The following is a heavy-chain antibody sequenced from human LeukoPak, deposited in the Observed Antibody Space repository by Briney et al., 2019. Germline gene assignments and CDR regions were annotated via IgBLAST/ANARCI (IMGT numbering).Heavy chain of an antibody. CDR3: ARLAAGIAVAGIDY. J-gene: IGHJ4*02. CDR1: GGSVSSYY. CDR2: IHNSGRT. V-gene: IGHV4-4*08. Sequence: SETLSLTCSVSGGSVSSYYWSWIRQSPGKGLEWIGYIHNSGRTNYNPSLKSRVTGFVDTSKNQVSLKLSSVTAADTAVYYCARLAAGIAVAGIDYWGQGTLVTVSS. D-gene: IGHD6-19*01.